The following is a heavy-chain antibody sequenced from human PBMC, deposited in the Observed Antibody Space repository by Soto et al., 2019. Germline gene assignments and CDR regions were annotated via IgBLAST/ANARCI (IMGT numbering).Heavy chain of an antibody. CDR3: ARVFSGWPLTYNWFDP. CDR1: GGSISSGDYY. Sequence: QVQLQESGPGLVKPSQTLSLTCTVSGGSISSGDYYWSWIRQPPGKGLEWIGYIYYSGSTYYNPSLKSRVTIAVDTSKNQFSLKLRSVTAADTAVYYCARVFSGWPLTYNWFDPWGQGTLVTVSS. V-gene: IGHV4-30-4*01. CDR2: IYYSGST. D-gene: IGHD6-19*01. J-gene: IGHJ5*02.